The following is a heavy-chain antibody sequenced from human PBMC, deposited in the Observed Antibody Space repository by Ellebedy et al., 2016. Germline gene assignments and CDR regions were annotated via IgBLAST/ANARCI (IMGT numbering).Heavy chain of an antibody. V-gene: IGHV4-4*02. CDR1: GGSISSSNW. D-gene: IGHD3-10*01. J-gene: IGHJ5*02. Sequence: GSLRLSXAVSGGSISSSNWWSWVRQPPGKGLEWIGEIYHSGSTNYNPSLKSRVTISVDTSKNQFSLKLSSVTAADTAVYYCARGEEGFYGSGILKGPWGQGTLVTVSS. CDR2: IYHSGST. CDR3: ARGEEGFYGSGILKGP.